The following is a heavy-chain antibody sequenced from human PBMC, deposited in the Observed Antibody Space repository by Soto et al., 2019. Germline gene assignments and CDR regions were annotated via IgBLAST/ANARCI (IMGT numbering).Heavy chain of an antibody. V-gene: IGHV4-59*01. CDR2: IYYSGST. D-gene: IGHD3-10*01. CDR3: ARDSPAAGGLNTNWFDP. Sequence: SETLSLTCTGSGGSISSYYWSWIRQPPGKGLEWIGYIYYSGSTNYNPSLKSRVTISVDTSKNQFSLKLSSVTAADTAVYYCARDSPAAGGLNTNWFDPWGQGTLVTVSS. J-gene: IGHJ5*02. CDR1: GGSISSYY.